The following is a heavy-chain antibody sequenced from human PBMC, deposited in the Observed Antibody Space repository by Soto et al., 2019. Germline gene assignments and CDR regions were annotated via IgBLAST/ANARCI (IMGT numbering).Heavy chain of an antibody. CDR2: ISGSGGSS. Sequence: GGSLRLSCAASGFTFSSYAMSWVRQAPGKGLEWVSAISGSGGSSSYADSVKGRFTISRDNAKNSLYLQMNSLRAEDTAVYYCARDVAVAATDYFDYWGQGTLVTVSS. CDR1: GFTFSSYA. J-gene: IGHJ4*02. CDR3: ARDVAVAATDYFDY. V-gene: IGHV3-23*01. D-gene: IGHD2-15*01.